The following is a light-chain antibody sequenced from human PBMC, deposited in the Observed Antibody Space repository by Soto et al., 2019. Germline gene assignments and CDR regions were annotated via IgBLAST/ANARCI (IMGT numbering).Light chain of an antibody. CDR3: SSYTSSSTL. J-gene: IGLJ1*01. V-gene: IGLV2-14*01. CDR2: DVS. CDR1: SSDVGGYNY. Sequence: QSVLTQPASVSGSPRQSITISCTGTSSDVGGYNYVSWYQQHPGKAPKLMIYDVSNRPSGVSNRFSGSKSGNTASLTISGLQAEDEADYYCSSYTSSSTLFGTGTKVPS.